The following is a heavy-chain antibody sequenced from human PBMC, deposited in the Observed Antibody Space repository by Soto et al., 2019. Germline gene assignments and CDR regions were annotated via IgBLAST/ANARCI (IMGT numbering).Heavy chain of an antibody. Sequence: SETLSLTCAVYGGSFSGYYWTWIRQPPGTGLEWIGEINHSGSTNYNPSLKRRVTISVDTSKNQFSLKLTSVTAADTAVYYCARDKITCLFDYWGQGTLVTVSS. CDR3: ARDKITCLFDY. CDR2: INHSGST. J-gene: IGHJ4*02. CDR1: GGSFSGYY. D-gene: IGHD3-10*01. V-gene: IGHV4-34*01.